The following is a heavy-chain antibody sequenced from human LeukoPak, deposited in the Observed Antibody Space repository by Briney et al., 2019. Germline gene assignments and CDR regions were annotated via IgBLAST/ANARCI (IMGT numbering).Heavy chain of an antibody. J-gene: IGHJ4*02. CDR2: ISAYNGNT. D-gene: IGHD1-26*01. Sequence: ASVKVSCKASGYTFTSYGISWVRQAPGQGLEWMGWISAYNGNTNYAQKFQGRVTMTRYTSISTAYMELSRLRSDDTAVYYCARDLVGSGSYYVYFDYWGQGTLVTVSS. CDR1: GYTFTSYG. CDR3: ARDLVGSGSYYVYFDY. V-gene: IGHV1-18*01.